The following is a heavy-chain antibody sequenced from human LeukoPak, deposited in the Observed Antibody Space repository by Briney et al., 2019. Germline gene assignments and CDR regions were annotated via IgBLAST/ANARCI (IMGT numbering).Heavy chain of an antibody. CDR2: INTDGSST. V-gene: IGHV3-74*01. D-gene: IGHD2-21*01. J-gene: IGHJ4*02. Sequence: GGSLRLSCAASGLTFSNYWMHWIRQAPGKGLVWVSRINTDGSSTRYANSVKGRFTISRDNAKNTLYLQMNSLRAEDTAVYYCARVDCGGDCYSPPDYWGQGTLITVSS. CDR3: ARVDCGGDCYSPPDY. CDR1: GLTFSNYW.